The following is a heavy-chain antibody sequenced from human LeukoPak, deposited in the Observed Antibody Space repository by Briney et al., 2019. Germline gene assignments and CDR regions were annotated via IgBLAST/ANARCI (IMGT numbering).Heavy chain of an antibody. V-gene: IGHV3-30-3*01. Sequence: GRSLRLSCVASGFTFSSYAMHWVRQAPGKGLEWVAVISYDGSNKYFADSVKGRFTISRDNSKNTLYLQMNSLRAEDTAVYYCARDFTIFGVVPGMEIDYWGQGTLVTVSS. CDR1: GFTFSSYA. CDR2: ISYDGSNK. CDR3: ARDFTIFGVVPGMEIDY. D-gene: IGHD3-3*01. J-gene: IGHJ4*02.